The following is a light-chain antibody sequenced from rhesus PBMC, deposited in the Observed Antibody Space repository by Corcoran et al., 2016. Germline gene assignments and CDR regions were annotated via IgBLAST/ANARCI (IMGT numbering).Light chain of an antibody. CDR3: QQDFTTPFT. CDR2: AAT. V-gene: IGKV1S8*01. Sequence: DIQMTQSPSALSASVGDRVTISCRASQNIYSNLAWYQQKPGKAPKLLIYAATSLQTGIPSRFIGTGSGTDFTLPISILQPEDSAAYYCQQDFTTPFTFGPGTKLDIK. CDR1: QNIYSN. J-gene: IGKJ3*01.